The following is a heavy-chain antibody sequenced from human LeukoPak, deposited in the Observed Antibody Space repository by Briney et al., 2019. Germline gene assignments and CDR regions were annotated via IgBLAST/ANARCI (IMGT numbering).Heavy chain of an antibody. Sequence: GESLKISCKGSGYSFTSYWISWVRQMPGKGLEWMGRIDPSDSYTNYSPSFQGHVTIPADKSISTAYLQWSSLKASDTAMYYCARHSADYDILTGASDDAFDIWGQGTMVTVSS. J-gene: IGHJ3*02. D-gene: IGHD3-9*01. V-gene: IGHV5-10-1*01. CDR3: ARHSADYDILTGASDDAFDI. CDR2: IDPSDSYT. CDR1: GYSFTSYW.